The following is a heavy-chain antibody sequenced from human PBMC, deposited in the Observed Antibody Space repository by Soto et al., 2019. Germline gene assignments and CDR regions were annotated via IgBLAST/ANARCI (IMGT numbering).Heavy chain of an antibody. D-gene: IGHD3-9*01. J-gene: IGHJ4*02. CDR1: GGTFSSYT. Sequence: ASVKVSCKASGGTFSSYTISWVRQAPGQGLEWMGRIIPILGIANYAQKFQGRVTITADKSTSTAYMELSSLRSEDTAVYYCAKYPNRSYATLTGYVIWGQGTLVTVSS. V-gene: IGHV1-69*02. CDR3: AKYPNRSYATLTGYVI. CDR2: IIPILGIA.